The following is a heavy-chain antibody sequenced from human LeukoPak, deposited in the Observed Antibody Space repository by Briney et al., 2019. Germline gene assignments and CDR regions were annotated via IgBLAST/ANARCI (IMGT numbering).Heavy chain of an antibody. J-gene: IGHJ6*02. CDR1: GGTFSSYA. D-gene: IGHD6-19*01. CDR3: ASYSSGWYAPYYGMDV. Sequence: ASVKVSCKASGGTFSSYAINWVRQATGQGLEWMGWMNPNSGNTGYAQKFQGRVTMTRNTSISTAYMELSSLRSEDTAVYYCASYSSGWYAPYYGMDVWGQGTTVTVSS. V-gene: IGHV1-8*02. CDR2: MNPNSGNT.